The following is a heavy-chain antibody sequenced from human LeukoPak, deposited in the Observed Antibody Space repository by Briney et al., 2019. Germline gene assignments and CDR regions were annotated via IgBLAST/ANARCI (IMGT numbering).Heavy chain of an antibody. Sequence: GGSLRLSCAASGFTFSSYWMSWVRQAPGKGLEWVANIKQDGSEKYYVDSVKGRFTISRDNAKNSLYLQMNSLRAEDTAVYYCAREKLRYFDWLPSWFDPWGQGTLVTVSS. CDR1: GFTFSSYW. CDR2: IKQDGSEK. CDR3: AREKLRYFDWLPSWFDP. J-gene: IGHJ5*02. V-gene: IGHV3-7*01. D-gene: IGHD3-9*01.